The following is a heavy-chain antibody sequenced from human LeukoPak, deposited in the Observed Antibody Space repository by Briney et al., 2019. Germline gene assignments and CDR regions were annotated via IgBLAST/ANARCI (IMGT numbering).Heavy chain of an antibody. Sequence: SQTLSLTCAISGDSVSSDNAAWNWIRQSPSRGLEWLGRAYYRSKWSNNYAISVKSRITINPDTSKNQFSLQLNSVTPEDTAVYYCARGLYDSSWYYLDYWGQGTLVTVSS. CDR1: GDSVSSDNAA. CDR2: AYYRSKWSN. D-gene: IGHD6-13*01. V-gene: IGHV6-1*01. CDR3: ARGLYDSSWYYLDY. J-gene: IGHJ4*02.